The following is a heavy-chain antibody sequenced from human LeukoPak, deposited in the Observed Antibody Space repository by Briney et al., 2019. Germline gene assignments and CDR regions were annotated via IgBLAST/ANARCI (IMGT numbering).Heavy chain of an antibody. Sequence: PGGSLRLSCAASGFTFSSYWMHWVRQAPGKGLMWVSRINSDGSRTTYADSVRGRFTISRDNAKNMLYLQMSGLNAEDTAVYYCVRETFIAMVGSHALDIWGQGTMVTVSS. J-gene: IGHJ3*02. V-gene: IGHV3-74*01. CDR3: VRETFIAMVGSHALDI. CDR1: GFTFSSYW. D-gene: IGHD6-19*01. CDR2: INSDGSRT.